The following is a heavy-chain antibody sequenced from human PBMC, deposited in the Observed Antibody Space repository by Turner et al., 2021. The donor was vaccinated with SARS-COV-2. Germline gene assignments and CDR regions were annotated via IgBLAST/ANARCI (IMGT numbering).Heavy chain of an antibody. CDR3: ARDRIIWDRGVYYYYGMDV. CDR2: ISYDGSNK. V-gene: IGHV3-30-3*01. D-gene: IGHD1-26*01. CDR1: GFTFRNYA. Sequence: QVQLVESGGGVVQPGRSLRLSCASSGFTFRNYAMHWVRQAPGKGLEWVAVISYDGSNKYYADSVKGRFTISRDNSKNTLYLQMNSLRAEDTAVYYCARDRIIWDRGVYYYYGMDVWGQGTTVTVSS. J-gene: IGHJ6*02.